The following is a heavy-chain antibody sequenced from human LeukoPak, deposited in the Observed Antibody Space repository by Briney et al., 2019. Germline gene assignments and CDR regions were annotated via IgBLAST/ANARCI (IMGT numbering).Heavy chain of an antibody. J-gene: IGHJ4*02. D-gene: IGHD5-18*01. CDR2: ISGSGGST. V-gene: IGHV3-23*01. Sequence: RGSLRLSCAASGFTFSNYAMSWARQAPGKGLEWVSAISGSGGSTYYADSVRGRFTISRDNSKNTLYLQMNSLRAEDTAVYYCTKGTIWLPFDYWGQGTLVTVSS. CDR3: TKGTIWLPFDY. CDR1: GFTFSNYA.